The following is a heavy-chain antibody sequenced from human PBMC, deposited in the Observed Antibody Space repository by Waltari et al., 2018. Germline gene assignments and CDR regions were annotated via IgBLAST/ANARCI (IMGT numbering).Heavy chain of an antibody. V-gene: IGHV1-58*02. D-gene: IGHD2-15*01. CDR2: IVVGSGNT. CDR3: ARVCSGGSCYSDY. CDR1: GFTFTSSA. J-gene: IGHJ4*02. Sequence: QMQLVQSGPEVKKPGTSVKFSCKASGFTFTSSAMQWVRQARGQRLEWIGWIVVGSGNTNYAHKFQERVTITRDMSTSTAYMELSSLRSEDTAVYYCARVCSGGSCYSDYWGQGTLVTVSS.